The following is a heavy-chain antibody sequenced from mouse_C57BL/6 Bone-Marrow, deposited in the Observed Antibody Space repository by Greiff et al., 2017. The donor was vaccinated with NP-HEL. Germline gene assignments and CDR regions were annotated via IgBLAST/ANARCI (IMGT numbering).Heavy chain of an antibody. CDR3: ARWKAYYGSGFAY. Sequence: VQLVESGAELVRPGPSVKVSCKASGYAFTHYLIEWVKQRPGQGLEWIGVINPGSGGPNYNEKFKGQETLTADKSSSTAYMQLSSLTSEDSAVYFCARWKAYYGSGFAYWGQGTLVTVSA. CDR1: GYAFTHYL. CDR2: INPGSGGP. D-gene: IGHD1-1*01. V-gene: IGHV1-54*01. J-gene: IGHJ3*01.